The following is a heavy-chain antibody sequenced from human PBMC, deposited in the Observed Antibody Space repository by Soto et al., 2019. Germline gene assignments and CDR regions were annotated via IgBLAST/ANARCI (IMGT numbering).Heavy chain of an antibody. D-gene: IGHD3-16*01. CDR2: IYYSGST. CDR1: GGSVSSGSYY. V-gene: IGHV4-61*01. Sequence: SETLSLTCTVSGGSVSSGSYYWSWIRQPPGKGLEWIGYIYYSGSTNYNPSLKSRVTISVDSSKNQFSLKVTSVTAADTAVYYCARDWGDYWGQGTLVTVSS. J-gene: IGHJ4*02. CDR3: ARDWGDY.